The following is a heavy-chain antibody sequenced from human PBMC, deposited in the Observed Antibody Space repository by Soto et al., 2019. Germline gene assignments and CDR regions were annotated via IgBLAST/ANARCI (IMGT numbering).Heavy chain of an antibody. J-gene: IGHJ6*02. D-gene: IGHD3-3*01. CDR3: ARARGVYDFWSAYYYGMDV. CDR1: GGSFSGYY. Sequence: PSETLSLTCAVYGGSFSGYYWSWIRQPPGKGLEWIGEINHSGSTNYNPSLKSRVTISVDTSKNQFSLKLSSVTAADTAVYYCARARGVYDFWSAYYYGMDVWGQGTTVTVSS. V-gene: IGHV4-34*01. CDR2: INHSGST.